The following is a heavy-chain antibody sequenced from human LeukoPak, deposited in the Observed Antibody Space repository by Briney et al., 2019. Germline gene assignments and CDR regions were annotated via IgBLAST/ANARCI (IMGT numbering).Heavy chain of an antibody. V-gene: IGHV4-34*01. Sequence: RSETLSLTCAVYGGSFSGYYWSWIRQPPGKGLEWIGEINHSGSTNYNPSLKSRVTISVDTSKNQFSLKLSSVTAADTAVYYCARGLRNYYDSSGYYRPYWGQGTLVTVSS. D-gene: IGHD3-22*01. J-gene: IGHJ4*02. CDR1: GGSFSGYY. CDR2: INHSGST. CDR3: ARGLRNYYDSSGYYRPY.